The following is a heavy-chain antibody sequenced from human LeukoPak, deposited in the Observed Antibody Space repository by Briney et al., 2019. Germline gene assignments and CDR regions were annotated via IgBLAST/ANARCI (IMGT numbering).Heavy chain of an antibody. CDR3: ARDGGGMVGALYYFDS. CDR2: ISSSSSFI. D-gene: IGHD1-26*01. CDR1: GFTFSSYS. Sequence: SGGSLRLSCVASGFTFSSYSMNWVRQAPGKGLEWVSSISSSSSFIYYADSVKGRFTISRDNAKNSLYLQMNSLRAEDTAVYYCARDGGGMVGALYYFDSWGQGTLVTVSS. V-gene: IGHV3-21*01. J-gene: IGHJ4*02.